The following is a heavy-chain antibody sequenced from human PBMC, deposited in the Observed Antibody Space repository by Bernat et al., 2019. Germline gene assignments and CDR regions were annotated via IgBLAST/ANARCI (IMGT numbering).Heavy chain of an antibody. CDR1: GFTFSSYA. CDR3: AKVRVKDTAMDSFDY. D-gene: IGHD5-18*01. CDR2: ISGSGGST. Sequence: EVQLLESGGGLVQPGGSLRLSCAASGFTFSSYAMSWVRQAPGKGLEWVSAISGSGGSTYYADSVKGRFTISRDNSKNTLYLQMNILRAEDTAVYYCAKVRVKDTAMDSFDYWGQGTLVTVSS. J-gene: IGHJ4*02. V-gene: IGHV3-23*01.